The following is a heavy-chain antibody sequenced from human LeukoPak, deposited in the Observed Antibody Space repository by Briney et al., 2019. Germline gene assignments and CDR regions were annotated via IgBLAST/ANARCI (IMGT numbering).Heavy chain of an antibody. J-gene: IGHJ6*03. CDR3: ASSLAPPPAKVYYYSYMDV. CDR2: ISSSGSTI. CDR1: GFTFSDYY. V-gene: IGHV3-11*01. Sequence: PGGSLRLSCAASGFTFSDYYMSWIRQAPGKGLEWVSYISSSGSTIYYADSVKGRFTISRDNAKNSLYLQMNSLRAEDTAVYYYASSLAPPPAKVYYYSYMDVWGKWTTVTVSS.